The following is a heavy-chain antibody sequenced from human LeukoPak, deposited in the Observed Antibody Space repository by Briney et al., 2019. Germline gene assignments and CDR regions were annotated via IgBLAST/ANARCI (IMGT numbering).Heavy chain of an antibody. Sequence: SETLSLTCFVSGASIINNNYYWAWLRQPPGKGLEWIGSIYHGGSTSYNPSLKSRVTISVDTSKSHFTLKLNSVTAADTAVYSCAGLKYYNFWGSFNWFDPWGQGTLVTVSS. CDR3: AGLKYYNFWGSFNWFDP. D-gene: IGHD3-3*01. CDR1: GASIINNNYY. V-gene: IGHV4-39*02. J-gene: IGHJ5*02. CDR2: IYHGGST.